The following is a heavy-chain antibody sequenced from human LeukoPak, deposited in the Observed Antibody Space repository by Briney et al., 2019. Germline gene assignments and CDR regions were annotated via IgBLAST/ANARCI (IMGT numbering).Heavy chain of an antibody. CDR1: GFTFSSYS. CDR2: ISSSSSTI. D-gene: IGHD3-10*01. V-gene: IGHV3-48*04. Sequence: GGSLRLSCAASGFTFSSYSMNWVRQAPGKGLEWVSYISSSSSTIYYADSVKGRFTISRDNAKNSLYLQMNSLRAEDTAVYYCARDLAVLLPYYFDYWGQGTLVTVSS. CDR3: ARDLAVLLPYYFDY. J-gene: IGHJ4*02.